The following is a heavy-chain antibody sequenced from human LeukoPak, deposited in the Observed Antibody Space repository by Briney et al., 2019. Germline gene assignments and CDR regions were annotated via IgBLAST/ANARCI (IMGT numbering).Heavy chain of an antibody. CDR1: GFTFSDYY. V-gene: IGHV3-11*01. CDR2: ISSSGDAI. Sequence: GGSLRLSCAASGFTFSDYYMSWIRQPPGKGLEWVSYISSSGDAIYSADSVKGRFTISRDNAKDSLYLQMDSLRAEDTAVYYCARDPQLDTNYWGQGTLVTVSS. CDR3: ARDPQLDTNY. D-gene: IGHD1-1*01. J-gene: IGHJ4*02.